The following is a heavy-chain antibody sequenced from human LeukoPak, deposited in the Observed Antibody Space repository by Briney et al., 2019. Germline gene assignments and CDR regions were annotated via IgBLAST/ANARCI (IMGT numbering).Heavy chain of an antibody. CDR3: ARRPSRRNYYYYYGMDV. CDR1: GYTFTSYD. Sequence: ASVKVSCKASGYTFTSYDINWVRQATGQGLEWMGWMNPNSGNTGYAQKFQGRVTMTRNTSISTAYMELSSLRSEDTAVYYCARRPSRRNYYYYYGMDVWGQGTTVTVSS. J-gene: IGHJ6*02. V-gene: IGHV1-8*01. CDR2: MNPNSGNT.